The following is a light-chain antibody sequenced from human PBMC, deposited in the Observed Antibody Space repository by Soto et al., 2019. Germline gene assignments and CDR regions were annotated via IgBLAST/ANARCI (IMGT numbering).Light chain of an antibody. CDR2: AAS. CDR3: QQSYSTPRT. CDR1: QSISSY. Sequence: DIQMTQSPSSLSASVGDRVTITCRASQSISSYLNWYQQKPGKAPKLLIYAASSLQSGVPSRFSGSGSGTYFTLTISSLQPEDFATYDCQQSYSTPRTFGQGTTLEIK. V-gene: IGKV1-39*01. J-gene: IGKJ2*01.